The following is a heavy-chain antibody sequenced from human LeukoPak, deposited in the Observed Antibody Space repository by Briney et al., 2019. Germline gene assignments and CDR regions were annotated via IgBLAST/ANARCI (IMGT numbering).Heavy chain of an antibody. CDR2: IYSSGAA. V-gene: IGHV3-66*01. CDR1: GFTVSRKY. D-gene: IGHD5-12*01. CDR3: VRGGGYEDFDY. J-gene: IGHJ4*02. Sequence: GGSLRLSCAASGFTVSRKYMSWVRQAPGKGLEWVSVIYSSGAAYYADSVKGRFTISRDNSKNTVYLQVNSLRAEDTGVYYCVRGGGYEDFDYWGQGTLVTVSS.